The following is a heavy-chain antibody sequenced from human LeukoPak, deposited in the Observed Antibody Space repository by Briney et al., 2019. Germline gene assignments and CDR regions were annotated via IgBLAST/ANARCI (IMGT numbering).Heavy chain of an antibody. V-gene: IGHV3-64*02. CDR1: GFTFSSYA. CDR3: ARGGGRNTAMVWAFDY. CDR2: ISTNGGNT. D-gene: IGHD5-18*01. J-gene: IGHJ4*02. Sequence: GGSLRLSCAASGFTFSSYAMRWVRQAPGKGLEYVSGISTNGGNTYYADSVKGRFTISRDNSKNTLFLQMGSLRAEDMAVYYCARGGGRNTAMVWAFDYWGQGTLVTVSS.